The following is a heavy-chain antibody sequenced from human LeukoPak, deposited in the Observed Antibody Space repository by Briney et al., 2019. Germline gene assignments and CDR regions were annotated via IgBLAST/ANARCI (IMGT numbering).Heavy chain of an antibody. CDR2: IYYSGST. CDR1: GGSISSYY. V-gene: IGHV4-59*12. D-gene: IGHD3-10*01. CDR3: ARDRPHYGSGSFMYYYYYMDV. J-gene: IGHJ6*03. Sequence: SETLSLTCTVSGGSISSYYRSWIRQPPGKGLEWIGYIYYSGSTNYNPSLKSRVTISVDKSENQFSLKLSSVTAADTAVYYCARDRPHYGSGSFMYYYYYMDVWGKGTTVTVSS.